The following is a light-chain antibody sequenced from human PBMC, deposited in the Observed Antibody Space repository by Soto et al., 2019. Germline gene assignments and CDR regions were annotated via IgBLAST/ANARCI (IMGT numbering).Light chain of an antibody. V-gene: IGLV2-14*01. CDR1: SSDVGGYNY. CDR3: SSYTSSCTLVV. J-gene: IGLJ2*01. CDR2: DVS. Sequence: QSALTQPASVSGSPGQSITISCTGTSSDVGGYNYVSWYQQHPGKAPKLMIYDVSNRPSGVSNRFSGSKSGNTASLTISGLQAEDESYYYCSSYTSSCTLVVFGGGTKLTVL.